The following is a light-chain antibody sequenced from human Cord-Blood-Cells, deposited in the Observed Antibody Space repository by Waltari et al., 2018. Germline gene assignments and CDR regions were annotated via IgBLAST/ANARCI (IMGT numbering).Light chain of an antibody. Sequence: EIVMTQSPATLSVSPGERATLSCRASQSVSSNLAWYQQKPGQAPRLLIYGASTRATGIPARCSGSGSGTEFTRTISSLQSEDFAVYYCQQYKNWPPSITFGQGTRLEIK. J-gene: IGKJ5*01. CDR1: QSVSSN. V-gene: IGKV3-15*01. CDR2: GAS. CDR3: QQYKNWPPSIT.